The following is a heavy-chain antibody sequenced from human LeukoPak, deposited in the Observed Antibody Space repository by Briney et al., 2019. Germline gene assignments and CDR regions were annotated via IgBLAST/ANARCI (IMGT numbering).Heavy chain of an antibody. J-gene: IGHJ3*02. CDR3: VRSYGWSDAFDI. V-gene: IGHV4-61*02. CDR1: GGSISSGSYY. D-gene: IGHD5-18*01. CDR2: IYTSGST. Sequence: SQTLSLTCTVSGGSISSGSYYWSWIRQPAGKGLEWIGRIYTSGSTNYNPSLKSRVTISVDTSKNQFSLKLSSVTAADTAVYYCVRSYGWSDAFDIWGQGTVVTVSS.